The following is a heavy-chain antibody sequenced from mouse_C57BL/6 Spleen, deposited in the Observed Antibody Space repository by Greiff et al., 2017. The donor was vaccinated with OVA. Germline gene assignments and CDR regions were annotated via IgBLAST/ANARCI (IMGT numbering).Heavy chain of an antibody. CDR2: IDPSDSYT. CDR1: GYTFTSYW. J-gene: IGHJ2*01. Sequence: QVQLQQPGAELVRPGTSVKLSCKASGYTFTSYWMHWVKQRPGQCLEWIGVIDPSDSYTNYNQKFKGKATLTVDTSSSTAYMQLSSLTSEDSAVYYCARLPLLSDFDYWGQGTTLTVSS. D-gene: IGHD2-10*01. CDR3: ARLPLLSDFDY. V-gene: IGHV1-59*01.